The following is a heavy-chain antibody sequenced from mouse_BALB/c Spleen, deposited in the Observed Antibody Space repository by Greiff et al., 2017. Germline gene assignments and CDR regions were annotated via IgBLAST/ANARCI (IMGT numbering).Heavy chain of an antibody. V-gene: IGHV2-6-2*01. CDR3: ARHIYYGYEGYAMDY. J-gene: IGHJ4*01. D-gene: IGHD2-2*01. Sequence: VQLQQSGPDLVAPSQSLSITCTVSGFSLTSYGVHWVRQPPGKGLEWLVVIWSDGSTTYNSALKSRLSISKDNSKSQVFLKMNSLQTDDTAMYYCARHIYYGYEGYAMDYWGQGTSVTVSS. CDR1: GFSLTSYG. CDR2: IWSDGST.